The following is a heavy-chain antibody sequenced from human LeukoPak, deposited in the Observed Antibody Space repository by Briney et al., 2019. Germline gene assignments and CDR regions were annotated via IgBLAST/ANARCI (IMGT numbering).Heavy chain of an antibody. Sequence: PSQTLSLTCTISGGSISSGGYYWSWIRQHPGKGLEWIGYIYYSGSTYYNPSLKSRVTISVDTSKNQFSLMLSSVTAADTAVYYCARDYGDYIDYWGQGTLVTVSS. V-gene: IGHV4-31*03. J-gene: IGHJ4*02. CDR1: GGSISSGGYY. D-gene: IGHD4-17*01. CDR2: IYYSGST. CDR3: ARDYGDYIDY.